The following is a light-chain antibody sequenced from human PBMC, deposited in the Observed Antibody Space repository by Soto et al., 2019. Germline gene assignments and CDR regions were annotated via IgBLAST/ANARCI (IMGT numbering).Light chain of an antibody. V-gene: IGKV1-12*01. CDR1: QGIGSW. CDR3: QQAYSFPLT. Sequence: DIQMTQSPSSVSASLGDGVTITCRASQGIGSWLAWYQQRPGKAPKLLISAASSLQSGVPSRFSGSGSGTDFPLTISNLQPEDFATYYCQQAYSFPLTFGGGTKVDIK. J-gene: IGKJ4*01. CDR2: AAS.